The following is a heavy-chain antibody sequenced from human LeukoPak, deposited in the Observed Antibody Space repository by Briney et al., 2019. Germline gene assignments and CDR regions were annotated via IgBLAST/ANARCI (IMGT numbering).Heavy chain of an antibody. CDR1: GFTFSSYD. Sequence: GGSLRLSCAASGFTFSSYDMHWVRQATGRGLEWVSGIGTVGDPYYSGSVKGRFTISRENAKNYLYLQMNSLRDGDTAVYYCARGLRYNGMDVWGQGTTVTVSS. CDR2: IGTVGDP. CDR3: ARGLRYNGMDV. V-gene: IGHV3-13*05. J-gene: IGHJ6*02.